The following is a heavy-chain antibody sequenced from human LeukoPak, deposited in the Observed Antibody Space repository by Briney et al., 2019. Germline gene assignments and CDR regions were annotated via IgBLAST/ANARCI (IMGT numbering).Heavy chain of an antibody. J-gene: IGHJ4*02. Sequence: SETLSLTCSVSGGPLSRYYWSWIRQPPGKGLEWIGYIYYSGSASYNPSLKSRLTISLHTPKNQFSLKLSSVTAADTAVYYCARSDPGYSYGYFDCWGQGTLVTVSS. CDR3: ARSDPGYSYGYFDC. D-gene: IGHD5-18*01. CDR1: GGPLSRYY. V-gene: IGHV4-59*01. CDR2: IYYSGSA.